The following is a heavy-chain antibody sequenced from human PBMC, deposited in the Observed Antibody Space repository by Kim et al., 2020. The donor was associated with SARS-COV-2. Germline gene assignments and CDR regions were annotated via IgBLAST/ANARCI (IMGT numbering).Heavy chain of an antibody. V-gene: IGHV4-34*01. CDR1: GGCFSGYY. CDR3: ARGSYRYDYVWGSYRYGLFGLDY. Sequence: SETLSLTCAVYGGCFSGYYWSWIRQPPGKGLEWIGEINHSGSTNYNPSLKSRVTISVDTSKNQFSLKLSSVTAADTAVYYCARGSYRYDYVWGSYRYGLFGLDYWGQGTLVTVSS. J-gene: IGHJ4*02. D-gene: IGHD3-16*02. CDR2: INHSGST.